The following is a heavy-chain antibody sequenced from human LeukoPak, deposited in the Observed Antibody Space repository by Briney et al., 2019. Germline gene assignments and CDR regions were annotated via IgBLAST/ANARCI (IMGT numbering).Heavy chain of an antibody. CDR1: GFTFSSYA. CDR3: AKAEEVTIFHLYYYYMDV. V-gene: IGHV3-23*01. CDR2: ISGSGGST. J-gene: IGHJ6*03. D-gene: IGHD3-9*01. Sequence: PGGSLRLSCAVSGFTFSSYAMSWVRQAPGKGLEWVSAISGSGGSTYYADSVKGRFTISRDNSKNTLYLQMNSLRAEDTAVYYCAKAEEVTIFHLYYYYMDVWGKGTTVTVSS.